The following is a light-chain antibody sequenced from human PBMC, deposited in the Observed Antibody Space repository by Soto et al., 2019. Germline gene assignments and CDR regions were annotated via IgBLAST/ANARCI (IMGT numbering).Light chain of an antibody. CDR3: QSYDSSLSGSGV. J-gene: IGLJ3*02. Sequence: QSVLTQPPSVSGAPGQRVTISCTGNSSNLGAGYDVHWYQQIPGTAPKLLISGHNNRPSGVPDRFFGSKSGTSASLTIIGLQAEDEADYYCQSYDSSLSGSGVFGGGTKVTVL. CDR1: SSNLGAGYD. V-gene: IGLV1-40*01. CDR2: GHN.